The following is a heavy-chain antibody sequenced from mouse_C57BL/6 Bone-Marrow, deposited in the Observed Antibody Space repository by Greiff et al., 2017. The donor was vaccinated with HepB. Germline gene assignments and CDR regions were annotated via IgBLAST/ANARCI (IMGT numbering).Heavy chain of an antibody. Sequence: EVMLVESGGGLVQPGGSLKLSCAASGFTFSDYYMYWVRQTPEKRLEWVAYISNGGGSTYYPDTVKGRFTIFRDNAKNTLYLQMSRLKSEDTAMYYCSSGCYGSSPYYYAMDYWGQGTSVTVSS. CDR2: ISNGGGST. CDR3: SSGCYGSSPYYYAMDY. J-gene: IGHJ4*01. D-gene: IGHD1-1*01. V-gene: IGHV5-12*01. CDR1: GFTFSDYY.